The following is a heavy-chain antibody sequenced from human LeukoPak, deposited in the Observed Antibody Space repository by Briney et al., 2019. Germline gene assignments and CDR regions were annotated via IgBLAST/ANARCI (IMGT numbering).Heavy chain of an antibody. Sequence: SETLSLTCTVSGGSFSSSYWSWIRQPAGKGLEWIGRIYTSGSTNFNPSLKSRVTISIDKSKNQISLKLNSVTAADTAVYYCARGYSGNYLRFDPWGQGTLVTVSS. CDR3: ARGYSGNYLRFDP. D-gene: IGHD1-26*01. V-gene: IGHV4-4*07. CDR2: IYTSGST. J-gene: IGHJ5*02. CDR1: GGSFSSSY.